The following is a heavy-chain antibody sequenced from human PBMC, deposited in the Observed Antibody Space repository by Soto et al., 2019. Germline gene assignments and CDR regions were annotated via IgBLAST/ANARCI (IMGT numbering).Heavy chain of an antibody. J-gene: IGHJ3*02. CDR3: AKDLGYDSGGSYSDAFDI. CDR2: ISGGSGST. V-gene: IGHV3-23*01. CDR1: GFTFSSYA. D-gene: IGHD3-22*01. Sequence: EVQLLESGGGLVQPGGSLRLSCAASGFTFSSYAMSWVRQAPGKGLEWVSSISGGSGSTYYTDSVKGRFTVSRDNSKNTLYLQMNSLRAEDTAVYYCAKDLGYDSGGSYSDAFDIWGQGTMVTVSS.